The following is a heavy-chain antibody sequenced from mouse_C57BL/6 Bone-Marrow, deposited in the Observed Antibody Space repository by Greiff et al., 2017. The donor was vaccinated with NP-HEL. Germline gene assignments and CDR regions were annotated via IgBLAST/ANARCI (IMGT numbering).Heavy chain of an antibody. CDR2: SRNKANDYTT. D-gene: IGHD4-1*01. CDR3: AREGTGNWYFDV. V-gene: IGHV7-1*01. Sequence: EVKLMESGGGLVQSGRSLRLSCATSGFTFSDFYMEWVRQAPGKGLEWIAASRNKANDYTTEYSASVKGRFIVSRDTSQSILYLQMNALRAEDTAIYYCAREGTGNWYFDVWGTGTTVTVSS. J-gene: IGHJ1*03. CDR1: GFTFSDFY.